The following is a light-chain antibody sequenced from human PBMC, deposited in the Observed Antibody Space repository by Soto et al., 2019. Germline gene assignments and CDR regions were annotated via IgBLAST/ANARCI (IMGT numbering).Light chain of an antibody. J-gene: IGKJ2*01. V-gene: IGKV3-15*01. CDR2: GAS. CDR3: QQYNNWPPYT. Sequence: EIVMTQSPATLSVSPGERATLSCRASQSVSSNLAWYQQKPGQAPRLLIYGASTRATGIPARFSGSGSGTVFTHTISSLQSEDFAVYYCQQYNNWPPYTFGQGTKLEIK. CDR1: QSVSSN.